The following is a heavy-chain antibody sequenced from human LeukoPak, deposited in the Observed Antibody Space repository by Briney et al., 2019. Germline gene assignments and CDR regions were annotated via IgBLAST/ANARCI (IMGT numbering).Heavy chain of an antibody. CDR1: GYTFTSYA. D-gene: IGHD5-18*01. Sequence: ASVKVSCKASGYTFTSYAMHWVRQAPGQRLEWMGWINAGNGNTKYSQKFQGRVTITRDTSASTAYMELSSLRSEDTAVYYCARAPPSTATGYKYYYYMDVWGKGTTVTVSS. V-gene: IGHV1-3*01. J-gene: IGHJ6*03. CDR2: INAGNGNT. CDR3: ARAPPSTATGYKYYYYMDV.